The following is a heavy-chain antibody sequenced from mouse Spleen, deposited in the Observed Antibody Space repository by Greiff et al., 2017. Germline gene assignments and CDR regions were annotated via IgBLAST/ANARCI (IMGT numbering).Heavy chain of an antibody. D-gene: IGHD2-10*02. CDR2: IYPGDGDT. CDR1: GYAFSSSW. CDR3: AREGYEPPFAY. V-gene: IGHV1-82*01. Sequence: QVQLKESGPELVKPGASVKISCKASGYAFSSSWMNWVKQRPGKGLEWIGRIYPGDGDTNYNGKFKGKATLTADKSSSTAYMQLSSLTSEDSAVYFCAREGYEPPFAYWGQGTLVTVSA. J-gene: IGHJ3*01.